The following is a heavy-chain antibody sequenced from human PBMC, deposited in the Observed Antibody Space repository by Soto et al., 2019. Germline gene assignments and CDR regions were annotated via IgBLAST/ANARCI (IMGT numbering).Heavy chain of an antibody. V-gene: IGHV4-39*01. J-gene: IGHJ4*02. CDR3: ATSVGATYGDYGGGFNN. CDR2: IYYSGST. Sequence: QLQLQESGPGLVKPSETLSLTCTVSGGSISSSSYYWGWVRQPPGKGLECIGSIYYSGSTYYNPSLKSRVTISVDTSKNQFALKLSSVTAADTAVYYCATSVGATYGDYGGGFNNWGQGTLGTVSS. D-gene: IGHD4-17*01. CDR1: GGSISSSSYY.